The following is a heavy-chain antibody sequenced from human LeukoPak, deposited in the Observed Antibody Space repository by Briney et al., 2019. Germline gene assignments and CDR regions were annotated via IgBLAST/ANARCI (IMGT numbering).Heavy chain of an antibody. D-gene: IGHD1-7*01. CDR1: GGTLSSSSYS. CDR3: ARARNWDSYFDV. J-gene: IGHJ2*01. V-gene: IGHV4-39*01. CDR2: IYYSGST. Sequence: SETLSLTCAVSGGTLSSSSYSWGWIRQPPGKGLEWIGSIYYSGSTYYNPSLKSRVTKSVDTSKNQFSLKRRSGTAADTAVNYCARARNWDSYFDVCDRGTLVSVSS.